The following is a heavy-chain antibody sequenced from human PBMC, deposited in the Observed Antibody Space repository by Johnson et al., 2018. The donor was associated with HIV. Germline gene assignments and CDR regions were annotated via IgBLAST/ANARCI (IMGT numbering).Heavy chain of an antibody. V-gene: IGHV3-30*19. CDR3: ARVRTGRENAFDI. CDR1: GFSFSAYG. J-gene: IGHJ3*02. CDR2: ISYDGSYK. D-gene: IGHD2-8*02. Sequence: QVQLVESGGGAVQPGGSLRLSCAASGFSFSAYGMHWVRQAPCKGLEWVGVISYDGSYKYYADSVKGRFTISRDNSKSTLYLQMNSLRAEDTAVYYCARVRTGRENAFDIWGQGTMVTVSS.